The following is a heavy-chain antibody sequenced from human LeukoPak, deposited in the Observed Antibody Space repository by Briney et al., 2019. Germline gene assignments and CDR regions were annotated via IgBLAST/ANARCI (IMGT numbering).Heavy chain of an antibody. V-gene: IGHV3-20*04. Sequence: GGSLRLSCAASGFTFDDYGMSWVRQAPGKGLEWVSGINWNGGSTGYADSVKGRFTISRDNSKNTLYLQMNSLRAEDTAVYYCAKDRAQWLVGYDAFDIWGQGTMVTVSS. CDR3: AKDRAQWLVGYDAFDI. CDR1: GFTFDDYG. D-gene: IGHD6-19*01. CDR2: INWNGGST. J-gene: IGHJ3*02.